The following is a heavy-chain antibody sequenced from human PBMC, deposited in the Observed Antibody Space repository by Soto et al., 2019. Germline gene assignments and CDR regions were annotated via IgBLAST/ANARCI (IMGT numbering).Heavy chain of an antibody. CDR1: GGSISSGGYY. CDR2: VYYSGST. V-gene: IGHV4-31*03. Sequence: QVQLQESGPGLVKPSQTLSLTCTVSGGSISSGGYYWSWIRQHPGKGLEWIGYVYYSGSTYYNPSLKSRVTISVDTSKNQFSLKLSSVTAADTAVYYCAATMVRGVIMTFDYWGQGTLVTVSS. D-gene: IGHD3-10*01. J-gene: IGHJ4*02. CDR3: AATMVRGVIMTFDY.